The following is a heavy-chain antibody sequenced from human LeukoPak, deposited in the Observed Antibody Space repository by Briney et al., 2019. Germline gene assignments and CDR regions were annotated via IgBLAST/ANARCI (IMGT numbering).Heavy chain of an antibody. CDR3: ARGPPRLGLVLDFDI. J-gene: IGHJ3*02. CDR2: IYYTGST. D-gene: IGHD4/OR15-4a*01. Sequence: SETLSLTCTVPGGTISSFYWSWLRQPPGKGLEWFGYIYYTGSTNYNPSLKSRLTISVDTSKNQFSLKLSSMTAADTAVYYCARGPPRLGLVLDFDIWGQGTMVTVSS. V-gene: IGHV4-59*01. CDR1: GGTISSFY.